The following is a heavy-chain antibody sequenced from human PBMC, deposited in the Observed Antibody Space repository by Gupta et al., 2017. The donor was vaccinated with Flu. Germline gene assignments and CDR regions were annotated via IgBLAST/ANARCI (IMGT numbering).Heavy chain of an antibody. CDR1: GGTFSSYT. CDR2: IIPILGIA. D-gene: IGHD3-22*01. V-gene: IGHV1-69*02. CDR3: AGILGDYYDSSGSPDR. Sequence: QVQLVQSGAEVKKPGSSVKVSCKASGGTFSSYTISWVRQAPGQGLEWMGRIIPILGIANYAQKFQGRVTITADKSTSTAYMELSSLRSEDTAVYYCAGILGDYYDSSGSPDRWGQGTLVTVSS. J-gene: IGHJ4*02.